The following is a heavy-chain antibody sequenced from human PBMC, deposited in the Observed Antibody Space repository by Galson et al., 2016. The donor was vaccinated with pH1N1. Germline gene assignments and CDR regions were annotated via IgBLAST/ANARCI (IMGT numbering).Heavy chain of an antibody. J-gene: IGHJ4*02. CDR2: IIAIFGVP. V-gene: IGHV1-69*10. CDR3: AASETYKPSSYDY. CDR1: GGIFNKYA. D-gene: IGHD3-10*01. Sequence: SVKVSCKASGGIFNKYAISWVRQAPGQGLEWVGDIIAIFGVPNYAQKFQGRMTINADKSTNTAYMELSSLKSDDTAVYYCAASETYKPSSYDYWGLGTLVTVSS.